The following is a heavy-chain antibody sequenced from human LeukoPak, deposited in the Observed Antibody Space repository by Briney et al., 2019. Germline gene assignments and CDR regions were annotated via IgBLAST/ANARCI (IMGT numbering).Heavy chain of an antibody. D-gene: IGHD3-22*01. Sequence: ASVMVSCKVSGYTLTELSMHWVRQAPGKGLEWMGGFDPEDGETIYAQKFQGRVTMTEDTSTDTAYMELSSLRSEDTAVYYCATAVRYDSSATGDYWGQGTLVTVS. V-gene: IGHV1-24*01. J-gene: IGHJ4*02. CDR2: FDPEDGET. CDR1: GYTLTELS. CDR3: ATAVRYDSSATGDY.